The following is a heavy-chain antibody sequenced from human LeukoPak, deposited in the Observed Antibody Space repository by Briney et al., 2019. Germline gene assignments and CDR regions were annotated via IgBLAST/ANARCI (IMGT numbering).Heavy chain of an antibody. V-gene: IGHV3-9*01. CDR3: ARALFSRDYVWEFDY. J-gene: IGHJ4*02. D-gene: IGHD3-16*01. CDR1: GFTFDDYT. Sequence: GGSLRLSCAASGFTFDDYTMHWVRQAPGKGLEWVSSISWNSGRTGYADSVKGRFTISRDNAKNSLYLQMNSLRAEDTAVYYCARALFSRDYVWEFDYWGQGTLVTVSS. CDR2: ISWNSGRT.